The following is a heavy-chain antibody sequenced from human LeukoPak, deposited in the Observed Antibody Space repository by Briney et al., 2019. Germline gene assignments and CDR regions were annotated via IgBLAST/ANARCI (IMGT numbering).Heavy chain of an antibody. CDR3: ARDSVVVLLWFGEPKGNFDY. Sequence: GASVKVSRKASGYTFTSYGISWVRQAPGQGLEWMGWISAYNGNTNYAQKLQGRVTMTTDTSTSTAYMELRSLRSDDTAVYYCARDSVVVLLWFGEPKGNFDYWGQGTLVTVSS. CDR1: GYTFTSYG. V-gene: IGHV1-18*01. D-gene: IGHD3-10*01. CDR2: ISAYNGNT. J-gene: IGHJ4*02.